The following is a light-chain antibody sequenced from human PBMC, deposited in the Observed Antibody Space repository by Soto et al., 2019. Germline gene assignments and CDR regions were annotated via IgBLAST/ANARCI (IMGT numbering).Light chain of an antibody. Sequence: DIQMTQSPSSLSASVGDRVTITCRASQSISSYLNWYQQKPGKAPKLLIYAASSLQSGVPSRFSGSGSGTDFTLTISSLHPEDFATYYCQQSYSTGITFGQGTRLEIK. J-gene: IGKJ5*01. V-gene: IGKV1-39*01. CDR3: QQSYSTGIT. CDR2: AAS. CDR1: QSISSY.